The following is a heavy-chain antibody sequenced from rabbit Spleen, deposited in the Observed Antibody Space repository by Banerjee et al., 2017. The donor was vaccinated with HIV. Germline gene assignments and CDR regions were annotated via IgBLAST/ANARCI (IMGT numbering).Heavy chain of an antibody. V-gene: IGHV1S45*01. J-gene: IGHJ4*01. CDR1: GFSATFKDV. D-gene: IGHD1-1*01. Sequence: QEQLVESGGGLVKPEGTLKLSCTASGFSATFKDVMCWVRQAPGKGLEWIACINTITGTAVYATWAKGRFTISKTSSTTVALQMTSLTAADTAIYFCARDLPDIIGWNFDFWGPGTLVTVS. CDR3: ARDLPDIIGWNFDF. CDR2: INTITGTA.